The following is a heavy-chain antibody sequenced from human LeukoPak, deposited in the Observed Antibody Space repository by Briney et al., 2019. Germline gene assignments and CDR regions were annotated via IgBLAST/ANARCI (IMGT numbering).Heavy chain of an antibody. Sequence: GGSLRLSCAASGFTVSSNYMSWVRQAPGKGLEWVSVIYSGGSTYYADSVKGRFTISRHNSKNTLYLQMNSLRAEDTAVYYCARDLRRIVGATYYYYGMDVWGQGTTVTVSS. D-gene: IGHD1-26*01. CDR3: ARDLRRIVGATYYYYGMDV. CDR1: GFTVSSNY. CDR2: IYSGGST. V-gene: IGHV3-53*04. J-gene: IGHJ6*02.